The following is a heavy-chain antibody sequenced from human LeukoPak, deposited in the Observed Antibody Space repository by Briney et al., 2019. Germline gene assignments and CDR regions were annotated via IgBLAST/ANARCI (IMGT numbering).Heavy chain of an antibody. V-gene: IGHV4-38-2*01. CDR2: IYHIGST. D-gene: IGHD3-10*01. Sequence: SETLSLTSGVSGYSISRGYYWAWIRQPPGKGLEWIGTIYHIGSTYYTPSLGSRVTISVDTSKNEFSLNLKSVTAADTAVYYCARAGWIITSGIDYWGQGALVTVSS. CDR1: GYSISRGYY. CDR3: ARAGWIITSGIDY. J-gene: IGHJ4*02.